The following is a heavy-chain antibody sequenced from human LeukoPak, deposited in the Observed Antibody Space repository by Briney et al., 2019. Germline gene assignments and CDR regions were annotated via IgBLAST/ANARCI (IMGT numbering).Heavy chain of an antibody. Sequence: TSETLSLTCTVSGGSVSSGSYYWSWIRQPPGKGLEWIGEINHSRSTNYNPSLKSRVTISVDTSKNQFSLKLSSVTAADTAVYYCARARRRFDPWGQGTLVTVSS. CDR1: GGSVSSGSYY. V-gene: IGHV4-61*01. CDR2: INHSRST. CDR3: ARARRRFDP. J-gene: IGHJ5*02.